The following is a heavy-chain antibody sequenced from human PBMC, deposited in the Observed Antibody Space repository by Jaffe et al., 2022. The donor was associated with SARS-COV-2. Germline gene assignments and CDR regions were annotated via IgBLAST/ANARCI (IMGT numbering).Heavy chain of an antibody. D-gene: IGHD3-10*01. CDR1: GFTFDDYA. Sequence: EVQLVESGGVVVQPGGSLRLSCAASGFTFDDYAMHWVRQAPGKGLEWVSLISWDGGSTYYADSVKGRFTISRDNSKNSLYLQMNSLRAEDTALYYCAKDNLPYYYGSGKPSYFDYWGQGTLVTVSS. CDR3: AKDNLPYYYGSGKPSYFDY. J-gene: IGHJ4*02. CDR2: ISWDGGST. V-gene: IGHV3-43D*03.